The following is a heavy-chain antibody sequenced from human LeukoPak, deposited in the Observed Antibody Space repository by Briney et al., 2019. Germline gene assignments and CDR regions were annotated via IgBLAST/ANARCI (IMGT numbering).Heavy chain of an antibody. CDR2: IIPIFGTA. CDR3: ARGRLGYGDYVSFDY. V-gene: IGHV1-69*06. CDR1: GGTFSSYA. Sequence: ASVKVSCKASGGTFSSYAISWVRQAPGQGLEWMGGIIPIFGTANYAQKFQGRVTITADKSTSTAYMELSSLRSEDTAVYYCARGRLGYGDYVSFDYWGQGTLVTVSS. J-gene: IGHJ4*02. D-gene: IGHD4-17*01.